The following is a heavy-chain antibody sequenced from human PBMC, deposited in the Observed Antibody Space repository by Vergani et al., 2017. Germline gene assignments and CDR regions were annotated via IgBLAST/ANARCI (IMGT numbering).Heavy chain of an antibody. CDR2: IYPADSDT. J-gene: IGHJ4*02. Sequence: EVELVQSGPEMRKPGESLQISCKGSESSFGNYWIGSGRHMPGKGLEWMGIIYPADSDTRYGPSFQGQVTISTDKSISTAFLQWDILTASDTALYYCARHTTYTDSWGQGTLVTVSS. CDR1: ESSFGNYW. V-gene: IGHV5-51*01. CDR3: ARHTTYTDS. D-gene: IGHD1-1*01.